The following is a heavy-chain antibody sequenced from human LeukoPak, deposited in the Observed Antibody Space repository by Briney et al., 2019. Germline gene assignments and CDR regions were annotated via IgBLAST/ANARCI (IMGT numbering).Heavy chain of an antibody. V-gene: IGHV4-59*01. Sequence: PSETLSLTCTVSGGSISSYYWSWIRQPPGKGLEWIGYIYYSGSSNYNASLKGRVAISVDTAKNQFSLKLSSVTAADTAVYYCARATLYYFDYWGQGTLVTVSS. CDR2: IYYSGSS. CDR1: GGSISSYY. D-gene: IGHD5-12*01. J-gene: IGHJ4*02. CDR3: ARATLYYFDY.